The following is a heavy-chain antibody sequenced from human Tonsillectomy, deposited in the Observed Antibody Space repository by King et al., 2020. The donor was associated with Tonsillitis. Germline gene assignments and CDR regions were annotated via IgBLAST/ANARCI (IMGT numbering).Heavy chain of an antibody. V-gene: IGHV3-30-3*01. J-gene: IGHJ4*02. CDR3: ARALSGTYPCY. CDR1: GFTFSSFA. CDR2: ISYYVSNK. D-gene: IGHD1-26*01. Sequence: QLVQSGGGVVQPGRSLRLSCAASGFTFSSFAMHWVRQAPGKGLEWVAVISYYVSNKSYADSVKGRFTISRDNSKSSLYLQMNSLRAEDTAVYYCARALSGTYPCYWGQGTLVTVSS.